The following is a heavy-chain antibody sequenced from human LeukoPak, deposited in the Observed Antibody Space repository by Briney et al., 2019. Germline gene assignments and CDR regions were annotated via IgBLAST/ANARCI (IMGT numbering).Heavy chain of an antibody. CDR2: ISYDGSNK. CDR3: AKEGVAAAGTGY. CDR1: GFTFSSYA. D-gene: IGHD6-13*01. J-gene: IGHJ4*02. V-gene: IGHV3-30-3*01. Sequence: GGSLRLSCAASGFTFSSYAMHWVRQAPGKGLEWVAVISYDGSNKYYADSVKGRFTISRDNSKNTLYLQMNSLRAEDTAVYYCAKEGVAAAGTGYWGQGTLVTVSS.